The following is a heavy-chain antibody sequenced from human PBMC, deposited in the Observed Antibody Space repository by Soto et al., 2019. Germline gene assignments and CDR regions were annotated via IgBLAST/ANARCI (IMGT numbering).Heavy chain of an antibody. J-gene: IGHJ6*02. CDR1: GFTLSGYA. Sequence: GGSLRLSCAASGFTLSGYAMHWVRQAPGKGLEWVTVISYDGSNKYYADSVKGRFTISRDNSRNTLYLQMNSLRAEDTAVYYCARNRDGSATYYYDMDVWGQGTTVTVSS. V-gene: IGHV3-30-3*01. D-gene: IGHD3-10*01. CDR2: ISYDGSNK. CDR3: ARNRDGSATYYYDMDV.